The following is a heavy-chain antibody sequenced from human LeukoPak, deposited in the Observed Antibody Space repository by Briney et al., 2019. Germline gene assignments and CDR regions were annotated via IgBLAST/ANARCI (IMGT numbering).Heavy chain of an antibody. D-gene: IGHD2-21*01. J-gene: IGHJ3*02. Sequence: GGSLRLSCAASTFTFSSYWMSWVRQAPGKGLEWVANIYEDGSEKYYVDSVKGRFTISRDNAKNSLYLQMNSLRAEDTAVYYCAREVNAFDIWGQGTMVTVSS. CDR1: TFTFSSYW. V-gene: IGHV3-7*01. CDR3: AREVNAFDI. CDR2: IYEDGSEK.